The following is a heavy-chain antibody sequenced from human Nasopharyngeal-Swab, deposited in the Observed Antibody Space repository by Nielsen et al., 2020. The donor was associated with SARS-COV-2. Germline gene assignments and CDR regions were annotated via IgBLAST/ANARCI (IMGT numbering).Heavy chain of an antibody. CDR2: ISSNGGST. V-gene: IGHV3-64D*09. Sequence: GESLKISCSASGFTFSSYAMHWVRQAPGKGLEYVSAISSNGGSTYYADSAKGRFTISRDNSKNTLYLQMSSLRAEDTAVYYCVKDMSYCSSTSCWYYYYMDVWGKGTTVTVSS. J-gene: IGHJ6*03. CDR1: GFTFSSYA. CDR3: VKDMSYCSSTSCWYYYYMDV. D-gene: IGHD2-2*01.